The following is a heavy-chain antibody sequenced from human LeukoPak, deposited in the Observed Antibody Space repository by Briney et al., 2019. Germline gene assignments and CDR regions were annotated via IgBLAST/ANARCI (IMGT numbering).Heavy chain of an antibody. CDR2: ISGSGDKT. CDR1: GFTFSDYA. D-gene: IGHD2-15*01. Sequence: GRSLRLSCAPSGFTFSDYAMSWVRQAPGGCLEWVSAISGSGDKTFHADSVKGRFTTSRDNSKNKLSLQMSSLRVEDSAVYFCAKDTSAWWYHRAYMNVWGTGTTVTVSS. CDR3: AKDTSAWWYHRAYMNV. V-gene: IGHV3-23*01. J-gene: IGHJ6*03.